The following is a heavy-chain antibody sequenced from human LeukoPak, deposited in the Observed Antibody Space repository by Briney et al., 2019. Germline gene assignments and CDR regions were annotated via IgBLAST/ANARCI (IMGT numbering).Heavy chain of an antibody. CDR1: GGSIASYY. D-gene: IGHD1-26*01. J-gene: IGHJ4*02. CDR2: ISYRGST. V-gene: IGHV4-59*01. CDR3: ASLIVGPNMYYFDY. Sequence: SETLSLTCTVSGGSIASYYWSWIRQFPGKGLEWIGYISYRGSTSYNPSLNSRVTISVDTSKNQFSLKLSSVTAADTAVYYCASLIVGPNMYYFDYWGQGTLVTVSS.